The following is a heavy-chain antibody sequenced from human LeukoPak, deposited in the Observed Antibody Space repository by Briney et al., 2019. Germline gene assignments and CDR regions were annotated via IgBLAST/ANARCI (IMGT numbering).Heavy chain of an antibody. D-gene: IGHD6-19*01. Sequence: GAALKISCKGSGYIFTSYWLGLVRQMPGKGLEWMGIIYPGDSETRYSPSFQGQVTISADKSISTAYLQWSSLKASDTAMYYCARRDSSGWFDYWGQGTLVTVSS. CDR3: ARRDSSGWFDY. J-gene: IGHJ4*02. CDR2: IYPGDSET. CDR1: GYIFTSYW. V-gene: IGHV5-51*01.